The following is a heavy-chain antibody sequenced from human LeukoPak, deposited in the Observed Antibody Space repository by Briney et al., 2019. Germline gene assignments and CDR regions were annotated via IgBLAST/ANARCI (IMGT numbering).Heavy chain of an antibody. CDR1: GGSISSYY. CDR3: AGGGIAVDY. V-gene: IGHV4-59*01. Sequence: SETLSLTCTVSGGSISSYYWSWIRQPPGKGLEWIGYIYYSGSTNYNPSLMSRVTISVDTSKNQFSLKLSSVTAADTAVYYCAGGGIAVDYWGQGTLVTVSS. J-gene: IGHJ4*02. CDR2: IYYSGST. D-gene: IGHD6-13*01.